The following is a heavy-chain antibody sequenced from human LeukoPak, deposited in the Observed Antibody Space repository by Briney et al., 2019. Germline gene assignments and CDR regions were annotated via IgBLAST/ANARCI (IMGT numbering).Heavy chain of an antibody. J-gene: IGHJ4*02. Sequence: GGSLRLSCGASGFTFSNNAMYWVRQAPGKGLEWVSGISDNGRSTYYADSVKGRFTISRDKSKNMLYLQMNSLRAEDTAIYYIAKDVAGTTFFDVWGQRTLVTASS. D-gene: IGHD2/OR15-2a*01. CDR3: AKDVAGTTFFDV. CDR2: ISDNGRST. V-gene: IGHV3-23*01. CDR1: GFTFSNNA.